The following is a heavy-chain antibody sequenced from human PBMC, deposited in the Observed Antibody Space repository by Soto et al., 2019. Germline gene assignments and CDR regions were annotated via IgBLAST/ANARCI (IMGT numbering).Heavy chain of an antibody. CDR3: ERVGSVGYCTNGICYFDY. CDR2: IIPIFGTA. Sequence: SVKVSCKASGGTFSSYAISWVRQAPGQGLEWMGGIIPIFGTANYAQKFQGRVTITADKSTSTAYMELSSLRSEDTAVYYCERVGSVGYCTNGICYFDYWGQGTLVTVSS. CDR1: GGTFSSYA. D-gene: IGHD2-8*01. J-gene: IGHJ4*02. V-gene: IGHV1-69*06.